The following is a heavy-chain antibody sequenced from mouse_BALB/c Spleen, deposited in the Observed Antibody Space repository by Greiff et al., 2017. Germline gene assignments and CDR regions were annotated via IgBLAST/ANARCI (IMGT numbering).Heavy chain of an antibody. CDR1: GYTFTSYY. Sequence: VQLQQSGPELVKPGASVRISCKASGYTFTSYYIHWVKQRPGQGLEWIGWIYPGNVNTKYNEKFKGKATLTADKSSSTAYMQLISLTSEDSAVYFCARGEDYYGSAFAYWGQGTLVTVSA. D-gene: IGHD1-1*01. V-gene: IGHV1S56*01. J-gene: IGHJ3*01. CDR2: IYPGNVNT. CDR3: ARGEDYYGSAFAY.